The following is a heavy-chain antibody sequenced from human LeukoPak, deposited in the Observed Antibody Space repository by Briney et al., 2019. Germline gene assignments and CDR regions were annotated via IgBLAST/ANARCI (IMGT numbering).Heavy chain of an antibody. CDR2: ISGNSVST. V-gene: IGHV3-23*01. D-gene: IGHD3-10*01. CDR3: AKDRSHDSTYY. J-gene: IGHJ4*02. CDR1: GFSFSNYA. Sequence: PGGSLRLSCTASGFSFSNYAMCWVRQAPGEGLEWVSAISGNSVSTYYSDSVKGRFTISRDNSKNTLYLQMYSLRAEDTAVYYCAKDRSHDSTYYWGQGTLVTVSS.